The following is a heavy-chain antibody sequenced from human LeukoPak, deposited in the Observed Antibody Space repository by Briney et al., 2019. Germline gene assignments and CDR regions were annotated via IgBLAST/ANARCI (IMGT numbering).Heavy chain of an antibody. Sequence: SETLSLTCTVSGGSISSSSYYWGWIRQPPGKGLEWIGSIYYSRSTYYNPSLKSRVTMSVDTSKNQFSLKLRSVTAADTAVYYCASLYGDYHFDHWGQGALVTVSS. D-gene: IGHD4-17*01. CDR3: ASLYGDYHFDH. CDR1: GGSISSSSYY. J-gene: IGHJ4*02. CDR2: IYYSRST. V-gene: IGHV4-39*01.